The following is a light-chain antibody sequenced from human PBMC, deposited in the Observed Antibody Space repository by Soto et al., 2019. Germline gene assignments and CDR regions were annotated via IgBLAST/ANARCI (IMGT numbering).Light chain of an antibody. Sequence: DIQMTQSPSAVSASVGDRVTITCRASQDITNFLAWFQQKPGKVPERLIFGASSLQSGVPSRFSGSGSGTEFTLTISSLQPEDFATYYSLQHSSFPYTFGQGTRLEI. CDR3: LQHSSFPYT. CDR2: GAS. V-gene: IGKV1-17*03. J-gene: IGKJ2*01. CDR1: QDITNF.